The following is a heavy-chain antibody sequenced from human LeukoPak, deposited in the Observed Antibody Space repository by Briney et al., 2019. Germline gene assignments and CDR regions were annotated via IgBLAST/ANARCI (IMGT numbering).Heavy chain of an antibody. Sequence: GGSLRLSCAASGFTFSNAWMSWVRQAPGKGLEWVSTIYSSGFTYYADSVKGRFTISRETSKNTLSLQMNSLRAEDTAVYYCARGSSGSYYYFYFDSWGQGTLVTVSS. D-gene: IGHD3-10*01. CDR3: ARGSSGSYYYFYFDS. V-gene: IGHV3-53*01. CDR1: GFTFSNAW. J-gene: IGHJ4*02. CDR2: IYSSGFT.